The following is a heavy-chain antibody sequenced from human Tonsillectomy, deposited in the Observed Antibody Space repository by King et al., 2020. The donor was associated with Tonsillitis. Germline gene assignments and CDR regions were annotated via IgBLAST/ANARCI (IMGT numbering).Heavy chain of an antibody. V-gene: IGHV3-30*02. D-gene: IGHD1-26*01. Sequence: VQLVESGGGVVQPGGSLRLSCAASGFIFSLYGMHWVRQAPGKGLEWVAYIRYHGSDKYYADSVKGRFTISRDNSENTLYLQMSSLRPEDTAVYYCAKAVPSRRVGVTDPFDSWGQGTLVTVSS. CDR3: AKAVPSRRVGVTDPFDS. J-gene: IGHJ4*02. CDR1: GFIFSLYG. CDR2: IRYHGSDK.